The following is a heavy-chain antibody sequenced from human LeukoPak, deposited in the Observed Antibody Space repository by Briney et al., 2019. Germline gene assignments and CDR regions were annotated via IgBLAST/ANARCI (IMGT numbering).Heavy chain of an antibody. Sequence: SQTLSLTCAISGDSVSSNSVTWNWIRQSPSRGLEWLGRTYYRSTWYNDYAVSVRGRITVNPDTSKNQFSLHLNSVTPEDTAVYYCARRLTQYDCFDPWGQGILVTVPS. CDR3: ARRLTQYDCFDP. CDR2: TYYRSTWYN. CDR1: GDSVSSNSVT. J-gene: IGHJ5*02. V-gene: IGHV6-1*01. D-gene: IGHD2-2*01.